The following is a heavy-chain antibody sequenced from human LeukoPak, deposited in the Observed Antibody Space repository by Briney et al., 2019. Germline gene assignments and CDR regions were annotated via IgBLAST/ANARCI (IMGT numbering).Heavy chain of an antibody. CDR1: GGSISSSSYY. V-gene: IGHV4-39*01. CDR3: ASSDYGDSYGG. CDR2: IYYSGST. J-gene: IGHJ4*02. D-gene: IGHD4-17*01. Sequence: SETLSLTCTVSGGSISSSSYYWGWIRQPPGKGLEWIGSIYYSGSTYYNPSLKSRVTISVDTSKNQFSLKLSSVTAADTAVYYCASSDYGDSYGGWGQGTLVTVYS.